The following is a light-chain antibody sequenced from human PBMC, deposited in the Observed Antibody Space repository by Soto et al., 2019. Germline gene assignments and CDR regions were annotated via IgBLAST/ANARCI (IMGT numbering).Light chain of an antibody. CDR3: QQYNKGPLT. J-gene: IGKJ4*01. V-gene: IGKV3-15*01. Sequence: EIVMTQSPATLSVSPGERATLSCRASQSVSSNLAWYQQKPGQAPRLLIFAASTRATDISPRFSGSGSGTEFTLTIDSLQSEGIAVYSFQQYNKGPLTFGGGTTVEMK. CDR1: QSVSSN. CDR2: AAS.